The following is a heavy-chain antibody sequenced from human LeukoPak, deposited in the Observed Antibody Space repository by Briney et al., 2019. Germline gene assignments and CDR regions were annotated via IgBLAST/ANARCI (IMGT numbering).Heavy chain of an antibody. J-gene: IGHJ4*02. CDR2: INPNSGGT. Sequence: GASVKVSCNASGYTFTGYYMHWVRQAPGQGLEWMGWINPNSGGTNYAQKFQGRVTMTRDTSISTAYMELSRLRSDDTAVYYCARVPGYSSGWYDYWGQGTLVTVSS. CDR3: ARVPGYSSGWYDY. CDR1: GYTFTGYY. D-gene: IGHD6-13*01. V-gene: IGHV1-2*02.